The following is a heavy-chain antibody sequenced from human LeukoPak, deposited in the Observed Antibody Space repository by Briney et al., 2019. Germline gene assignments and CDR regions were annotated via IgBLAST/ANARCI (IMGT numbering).Heavy chain of an antibody. CDR1: GFTFSSYG. V-gene: IGHV3-30*03. D-gene: IGHD1-1*01. CDR3: ALEPSYYYYYGMDV. J-gene: IGHJ6*02. Sequence: PGGSLRLSCAASGFTFSSYGMHWVRQAPGKGLEWVAVISYDGSNKYCADSVKGRFTISRDNSKNTLYLQMNSLRAEDTAVYYCALEPSYYYYYGMDVWGQGTTVTVSS. CDR2: ISYDGSNK.